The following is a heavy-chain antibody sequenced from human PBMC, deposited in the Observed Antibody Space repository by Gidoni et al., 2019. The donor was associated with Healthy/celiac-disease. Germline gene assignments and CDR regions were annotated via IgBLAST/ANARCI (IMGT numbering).Heavy chain of an antibody. CDR1: GFTFSSHA. CDR3: AKDAGRWSGLLNWFDP. Sequence: EVQLLESGGGLVQTGGSLRLSCAASGFTFSSHAMSWVRQAPGKGLEWVSAISGSGCSTYYADSVKGRFTISRDNSKNTLYLQMNSLRAEDTAVYYCAKDAGRWSGLLNWFDPWGQGTLVTVSS. J-gene: IGHJ5*02. CDR2: ISGSGCST. D-gene: IGHD6-13*01. V-gene: IGHV3-23*01.